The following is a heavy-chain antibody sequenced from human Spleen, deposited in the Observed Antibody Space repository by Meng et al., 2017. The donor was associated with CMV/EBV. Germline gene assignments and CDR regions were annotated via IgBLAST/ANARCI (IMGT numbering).Heavy chain of an antibody. CDR3: AADPSGWCNSNSCPPPRL. CDR1: GYTFTGYY. V-gene: IGHV1-2*02. D-gene: IGHD2/OR15-2a*01. Sequence: ASVKVSCKASGYTFTGYYMHWVRQAPGQGLEWMGWINPNSGGTNYAQKFQGRVTMTRDTSISTAYMELSRLRSDDTAVYYCAADPSGWCNSNSCPPPRLWGQGTLVTVSS. J-gene: IGHJ4*02. CDR2: INPNSGGT.